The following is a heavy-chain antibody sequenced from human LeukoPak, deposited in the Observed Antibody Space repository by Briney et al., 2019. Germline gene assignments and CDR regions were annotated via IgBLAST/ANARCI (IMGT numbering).Heavy chain of an antibody. V-gene: IGHV3-33*01. D-gene: IGHD5-18*01. Sequence: GGSLRLSCAASGFTFSSYGMHWVRQAPGKGLEWVAVIWYDGTNKYYADSVKGRFTISRDNSKNTLFLQMNILRAEDTAVYYCARAQKTRGYSYGQYYFDYWGQGTLVTVSS. CDR3: ARAQKTRGYSYGQYYFDY. J-gene: IGHJ4*02. CDR2: IWYDGTNK. CDR1: GFTFSSYG.